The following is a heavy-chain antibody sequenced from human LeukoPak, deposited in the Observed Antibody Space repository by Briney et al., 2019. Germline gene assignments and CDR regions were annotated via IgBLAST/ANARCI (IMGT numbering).Heavy chain of an antibody. CDR1: GYTFSDHY. J-gene: IGHJ4*02. CDR2: TRNKANNYAT. V-gene: IGHV3-72*01. Sequence: PGGSLRLSCAVPGYTFSDHYIDWVRQAPGKGLEWVGQTRNKANNYATEYAASVKDRFTISRDDSRKSVYLQMDSLKTEDTAVYYCARWRSGSCSDWGQGTRVTDSS. D-gene: IGHD2-15*01. CDR3: ARWRSGSCSD.